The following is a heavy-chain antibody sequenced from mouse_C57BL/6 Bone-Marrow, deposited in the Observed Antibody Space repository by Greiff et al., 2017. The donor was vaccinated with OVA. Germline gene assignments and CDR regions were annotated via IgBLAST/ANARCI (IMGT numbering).Heavy chain of an antibody. V-gene: IGHV1-75*01. CDR1: GYTFTDYY. CDR3: ARGLLRWAWFAY. D-gene: IGHD1-1*01. CDR2: IFPGSGST. J-gene: IGHJ3*01. Sequence: QVQLKQSGPELVKPGASVKISCKASGYTFTDYYINWVKQRPGQGLEWIGWIFPGSGSTYYNEKFKGKATLTVDKSSSTAYMLFSSLTSEDSAVYFCARGLLRWAWFAYWGQGTLVTVSA.